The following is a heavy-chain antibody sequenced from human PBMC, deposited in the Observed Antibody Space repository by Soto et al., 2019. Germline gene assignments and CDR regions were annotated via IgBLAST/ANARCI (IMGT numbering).Heavy chain of an antibody. D-gene: IGHD1-26*01. CDR2: ISGSGGST. J-gene: IGHJ4*02. CDR1: GFIFSSYA. CDR3: AKALIRSPRLHY. V-gene: IGHV3-23*01. Sequence: EVQLLESGGGLVQPGGSLRLSCAASGFIFSSYAMSWVRQAPGKGLEWVSGISGSGGSTYYADSVKGRFTISRDNSKNPLYLQMNSLRAEDTAVYYCAKALIRSPRLHYWGQGTLVTVSS.